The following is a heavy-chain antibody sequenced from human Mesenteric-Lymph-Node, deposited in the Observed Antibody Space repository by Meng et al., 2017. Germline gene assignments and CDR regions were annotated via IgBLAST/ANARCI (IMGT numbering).Heavy chain of an antibody. V-gene: IGHV4-38-2*02. Sequence: SETLSLTCTVSGYSISSGYYWGWIRQPPGKGLEWIGSIYHSGSTYYNPSLKSRVTISVDTSKNQFSLKLSSVTAADTAVYYCARGVILWFGSDDAFDIWGQGTMVTVSS. CDR3: ARGVILWFGSDDAFDI. D-gene: IGHD3-10*01. J-gene: IGHJ3*02. CDR2: IYHSGST. CDR1: GYSISSGYY.